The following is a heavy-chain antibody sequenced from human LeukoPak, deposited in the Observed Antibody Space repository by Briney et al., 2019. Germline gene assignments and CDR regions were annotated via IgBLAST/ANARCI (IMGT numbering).Heavy chain of an antibody. Sequence: GESLKISCKGSGYSFTSYWIGWVRQMPGKGLEWMGIIYPGDSDTRYSPSFQGQVTISADKSISTAYPQWSSLKASDTAMYYCARWTYYYGSGSYPDAFDIWGQGTMVTVSS. V-gene: IGHV5-51*01. D-gene: IGHD3-10*01. CDR2: IYPGDSDT. J-gene: IGHJ3*02. CDR3: ARWTYYYGSGSYPDAFDI. CDR1: GYSFTSYW.